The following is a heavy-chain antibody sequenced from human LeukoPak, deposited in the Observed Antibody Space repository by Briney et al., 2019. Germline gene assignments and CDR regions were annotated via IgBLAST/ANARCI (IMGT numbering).Heavy chain of an antibody. CDR3: ARRVCSGGSCPFDY. J-gene: IGHJ4*02. CDR2: IYYSGDT. CDR1: GGSISSSGYY. D-gene: IGHD2-15*01. Sequence: SETLSLTCTVSGGSISSSGYYWDWIRQPPGKGLEWIGTIYYSGDTYYNPSLKSRVTISVDTSKNQFSLKLSSVTAADTAVYYCARRVCSGGSCPFDYWGQGTLVTVSS. V-gene: IGHV4-39*01.